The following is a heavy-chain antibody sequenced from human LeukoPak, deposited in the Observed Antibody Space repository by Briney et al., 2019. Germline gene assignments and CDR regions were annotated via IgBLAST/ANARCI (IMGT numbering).Heavy chain of an antibody. CDR2: ISSSGSTI. D-gene: IGHD4-23*01. Sequence: GGSLRLSCAASGFTFSSYEMNWVRQAPGKGLEWVSYISSSGSTIYYADSVKGRFTISRDNAKNSLYLQMNSLRAEDTAVYYCASLGGLQTNWFDPWGQGTLVTVSS. J-gene: IGHJ5*02. CDR3: ASLGGLQTNWFDP. V-gene: IGHV3-48*03. CDR1: GFTFSSYE.